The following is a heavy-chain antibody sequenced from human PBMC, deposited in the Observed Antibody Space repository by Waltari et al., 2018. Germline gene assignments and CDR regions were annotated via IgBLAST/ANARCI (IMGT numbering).Heavy chain of an antibody. CDR1: GFTFSSYA. J-gene: IGHJ4*02. Sequence: EVQLLESGGGLVQPGGSLRVSCAASGFTFSSYAMNWVRQPPGKGLEGVAGISDSCGKTYCAHSVKGRFTISRDNSKNTLYMQMNSLRAEDTALYYCAKGGSSTSTWYYYWGQGTLVTVSS. V-gene: IGHV3-23*01. D-gene: IGHD6-13*01. CDR3: AKGGSSTSTWYYY. CDR2: ISDSCGKT.